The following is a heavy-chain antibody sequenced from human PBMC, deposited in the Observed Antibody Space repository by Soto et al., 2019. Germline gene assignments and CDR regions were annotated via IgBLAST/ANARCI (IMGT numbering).Heavy chain of an antibody. Sequence: GGSLRLSCAASGFTFSSYSMNWVRQAPGKXLEWVSSISSSSSYIYYADSVKGRFTISRDNAKNSLYLQMNSLRAEDTAVYYCARDEFLEWLLGLYGMDVWGQGTTVTVFS. V-gene: IGHV3-21*01. CDR2: ISSSSSYI. CDR3: ARDEFLEWLLGLYGMDV. D-gene: IGHD3-3*01. CDR1: GFTFSSYS. J-gene: IGHJ6*02.